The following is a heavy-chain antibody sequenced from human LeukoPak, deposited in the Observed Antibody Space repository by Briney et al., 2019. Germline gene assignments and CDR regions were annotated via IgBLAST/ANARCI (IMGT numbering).Heavy chain of an antibody. CDR2: ISGSGGST. V-gene: IGHV3-23*01. J-gene: IGHJ4*02. CDR3: AKDYSDSRVADVFFEY. CDR1: GFTFSSYA. D-gene: IGHD2-15*01. Sequence: GGSLRLSCAASGFTFSSYAMSWVRQAPGKGLEWVSAISGSGGSTYYADSVKGRFTISRDNSKNTLYLQMNSLRAEDTAVYYCAKDYSDSRVADVFFEYWGQGTLVTVSS.